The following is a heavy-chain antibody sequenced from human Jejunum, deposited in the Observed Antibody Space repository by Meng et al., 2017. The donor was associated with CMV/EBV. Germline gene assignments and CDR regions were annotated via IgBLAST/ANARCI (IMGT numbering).Heavy chain of an antibody. CDR2: LLYHGST. Sequence: QVQLKESGPGLVKPSETLSLTCTVSGGPISSYYWSWIRQPPGQKKEWIGHLLYHGSTTYNPSLKSRVTISVDMSKNQFSLNLGSVNAADTAVYYCARGASGGYRFDYWGQGTLVTVSS. V-gene: IGHV4-59*01. D-gene: IGHD5-12*01. CDR3: ARGASGGYRFDY. CDR1: GGPISSYY. J-gene: IGHJ4*02.